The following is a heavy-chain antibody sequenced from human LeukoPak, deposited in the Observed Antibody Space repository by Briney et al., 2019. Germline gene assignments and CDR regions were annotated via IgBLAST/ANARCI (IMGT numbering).Heavy chain of an antibody. CDR1: GFTFNCA. J-gene: IGHJ1*01. CDR2: ISGSGGST. Sequence: GGSLRLSCAASGFTFNCAMSWVRQAPGKGLEWVSSISGSGGSTYYADSVKGRFTISRDNSKNTLYLQMNSLRAEDTAVYYCAKGLRFLEWSTEFQHWGQGTLVTVSS. CDR3: AKGLRFLEWSTEFQH. D-gene: IGHD3-3*01. V-gene: IGHV3-23*01.